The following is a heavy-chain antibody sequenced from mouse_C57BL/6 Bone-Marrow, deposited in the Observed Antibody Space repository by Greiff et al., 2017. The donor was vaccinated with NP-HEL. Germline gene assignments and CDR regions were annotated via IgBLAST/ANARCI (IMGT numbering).Heavy chain of an antibody. CDR1: GFTFSDYG. V-gene: IGHV5-17*01. J-gene: IGHJ4*01. CDR2: ISSGSSTI. Sequence: VMLVESGGGLVKPGGSLKLSCAASGFTFSDYGMHWVRQAPEKGLEWVAYISSGSSTIYYADTVKGRFTISRDNAKNTLFLQMTSLRSEDTAMYYCASDGYDAMDYWGQGTSVTVSS. CDR3: ASDGYDAMDY. D-gene: IGHD2-3*01.